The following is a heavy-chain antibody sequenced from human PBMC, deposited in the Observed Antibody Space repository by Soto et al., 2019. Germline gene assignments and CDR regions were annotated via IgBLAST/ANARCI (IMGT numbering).Heavy chain of an antibody. D-gene: IGHD3-3*01. J-gene: IGHJ6*02. Sequence: QVQLQESGPGLVKPSQTLSLTCTVSGGSISSGDYYWSWIRQPPGKGLEWIGEINHSGSTNYNPSLKSRVTISVDTSKNQFSLKLSSVTAADTAVYYCARRPGRSGLYYYGMDVWGQGTTVTVSS. V-gene: IGHV4-30-4*01. CDR1: GGSISSGDYY. CDR2: INHSGST. CDR3: ARRPGRSGLYYYGMDV.